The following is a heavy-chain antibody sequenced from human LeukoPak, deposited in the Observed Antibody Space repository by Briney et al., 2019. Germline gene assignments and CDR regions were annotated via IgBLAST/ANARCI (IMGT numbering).Heavy chain of an antibody. J-gene: IGHJ5*02. CDR2: IYHSGST. Sequence: SETLSLTCAVSGYSISSGYYWGWIRQPPGKGLEWIGSIYHSGSTYYNPSLKSRVTISVDTSKNQFPLKLSSVTAADTAVYYCARQLVNWFDPWGQGTLVTVSS. CDR1: GYSISSGYY. CDR3: ARQLVNWFDP. D-gene: IGHD6-6*01. V-gene: IGHV4-38-2*01.